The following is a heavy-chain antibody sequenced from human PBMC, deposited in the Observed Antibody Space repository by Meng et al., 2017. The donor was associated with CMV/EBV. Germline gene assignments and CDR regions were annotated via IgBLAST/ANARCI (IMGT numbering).Heavy chain of an antibody. J-gene: IGHJ4*02. CDR1: GGTFSSCT. CDR3: ARSYYDSSGYYAY. Sequence: SVKVSCKASGGTFSSCTISWVRQAPGQGLEWMGRIIPILGIANYAQKFQGRVTITADKSTSTAYMELSSLRSEDTAVYYCARSYYDSSGYYAYWGQGTLVTVSS. V-gene: IGHV1-69*02. D-gene: IGHD3-22*01. CDR2: IIPILGIA.